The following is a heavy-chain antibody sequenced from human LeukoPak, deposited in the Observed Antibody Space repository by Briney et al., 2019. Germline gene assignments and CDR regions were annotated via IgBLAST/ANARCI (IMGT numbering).Heavy chain of an antibody. CDR3: AKGRGYNYWDGFDI. D-gene: IGHD5-24*01. CDR2: ISSSSSYI. J-gene: IGHJ3*02. Sequence: GGSLRLSCAASGFTFSSYSMNWVRQAPGKGLEWVSSISSSSSYIYYADSVKGRFTISRDNAKNSLYLQMNSLRAEDTAVYYCAKGRGYNYWDGFDIWGQGTMVTVSS. CDR1: GFTFSSYS. V-gene: IGHV3-21*04.